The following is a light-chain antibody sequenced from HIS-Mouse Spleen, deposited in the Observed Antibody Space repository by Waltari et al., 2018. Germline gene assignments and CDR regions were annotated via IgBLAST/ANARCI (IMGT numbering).Light chain of an antibody. CDR3: AAWDDSLSGYV. Sequence: QSVLTQPPSASGTPGQRVTISCSGSSSNIGSNYVSWYPHLPGTAPKLLIYRNNQRPSGVPDRFSGSKSGTSASLAISGLRSEDEADYYCAAWDDSLSGYVFGTGTKVTVL. J-gene: IGLJ1*01. CDR1: SSNIGSNY. V-gene: IGLV1-47*01. CDR2: RNN.